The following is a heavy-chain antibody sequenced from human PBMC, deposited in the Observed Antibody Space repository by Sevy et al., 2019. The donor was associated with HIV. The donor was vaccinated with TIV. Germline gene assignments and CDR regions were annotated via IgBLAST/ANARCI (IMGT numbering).Heavy chain of an antibody. V-gene: IGHV3-23*01. CDR3: ARRGYTSGWYVYS. Sequence: GGSLRLSCAASGFTFSSHAMSWVRQAPGKGLEWVSAISGSGDYTYYADSVKGRFTISRDNSKNTLHLQMNSLRAEDTAVFYCARRGYTSGWYVYSWGQGTLVTVSS. CDR1: GFTFSSHA. CDR2: ISGSGDYT. J-gene: IGHJ4*02. D-gene: IGHD6-19*01.